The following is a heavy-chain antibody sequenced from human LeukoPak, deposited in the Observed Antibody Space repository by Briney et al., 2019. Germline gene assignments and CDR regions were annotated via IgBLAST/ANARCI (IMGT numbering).Heavy chain of an antibody. CDR2: IKQDGSEK. CDR3: ARDRGYSSSSQYYYYMDV. D-gene: IGHD6-6*01. Sequence: GGSLRLSCAASGFTFSSYWMSWVRQAPGKGLEWVANIKQDGSEKYYVDSVKGRSTISRDNAKNSLYLQMNSLRAEDTAVYYCARDRGYSSSSQYYYYMDVWGKGTTVTISS. V-gene: IGHV3-7*01. CDR1: GFTFSSYW. J-gene: IGHJ6*03.